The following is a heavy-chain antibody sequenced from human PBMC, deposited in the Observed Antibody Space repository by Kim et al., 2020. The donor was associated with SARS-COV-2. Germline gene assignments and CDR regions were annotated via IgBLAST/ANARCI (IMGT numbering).Heavy chain of an antibody. Sequence: GRFTISRDNSKNTLYLQMNSLRAEDTAVYYCARETTMIVVVITLDWYFDLWGRGTLVTVSS. V-gene: IGHV3-30*07. D-gene: IGHD3-22*01. J-gene: IGHJ2*01. CDR3: ARETTMIVVVITLDWYFDL.